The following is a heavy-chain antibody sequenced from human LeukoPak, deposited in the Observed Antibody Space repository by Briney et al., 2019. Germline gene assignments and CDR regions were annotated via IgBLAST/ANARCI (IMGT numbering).Heavy chain of an antibody. CDR2: INHSGST. V-gene: IGHV4-34*01. CDR3: ARGGYCSSTSCWIPRRFDP. CDR1: GGSFSGYY. Sequence: SETLSLTCAVYGGSFSGYYWSWIRQPPGKGLEWIGEINHSGSTNYNPSLKSRVTISVDTSKDQFSLKLSSVTAADTAVYYCARGGYCSSTSCWIPRRFDPWGQGTLVTVSS. D-gene: IGHD2-2*01. J-gene: IGHJ5*02.